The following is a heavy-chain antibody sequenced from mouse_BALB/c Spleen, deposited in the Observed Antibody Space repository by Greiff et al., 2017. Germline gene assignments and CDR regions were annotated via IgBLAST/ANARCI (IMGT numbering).Heavy chain of an antibody. D-gene: IGHD2-1*01. CDR2: IWAGGST. J-gene: IGHJ2*01. V-gene: IGHV2-9*02. CDR3: ARGEMDGNYPFDY. CDR1: GFSLTSYG. Sequence: VMLVESGPGLVAPSQSLSITCTVSGFSLTSYGVHWVRQPPGKGLEWLGVIWAGGSTNYNSALMSRLSISKDNSKSQVFLKMNSLQTDDTAMYYCARGEMDGNYPFDYWGQGTTLTVSS.